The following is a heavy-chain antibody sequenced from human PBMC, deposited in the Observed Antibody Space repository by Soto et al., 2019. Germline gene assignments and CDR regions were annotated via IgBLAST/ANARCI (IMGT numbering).Heavy chain of an antibody. CDR2: INHSGST. Sequence: SETLSLTCAVYGGSFSGYYWSWIRQPPGKGLEWIGEINHSGSTNYNPSLKSRVTISVDTSKNQFSLKLSSVTAADTAVYYCARGVLLWFGELSGALDIWGQGTMVTVSS. V-gene: IGHV4-34*01. J-gene: IGHJ3*02. CDR3: ARGVLLWFGELSGALDI. D-gene: IGHD3-10*01. CDR1: GGSFSGYY.